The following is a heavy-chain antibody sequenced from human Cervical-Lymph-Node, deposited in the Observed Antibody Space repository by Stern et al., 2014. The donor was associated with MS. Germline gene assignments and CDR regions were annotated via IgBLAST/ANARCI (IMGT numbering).Heavy chain of an antibody. CDR2: IYYSGST. J-gene: IGHJ5*01. CDR3: ARALRNAYTWFDP. Sequence: QLQLQESGPGLVKPSETLSLTCTVSGGSITNYYWSWIRQPPGKGLEWIGYIYYSGSTNYNPSLKSRVTISVDSSKNEFSLILTSVTAADTAVYYCARALRNAYTWFDPWGQGTLVTVSS. V-gene: IGHV4-59*01. D-gene: IGHD2-2*01. CDR1: GGSITNYY.